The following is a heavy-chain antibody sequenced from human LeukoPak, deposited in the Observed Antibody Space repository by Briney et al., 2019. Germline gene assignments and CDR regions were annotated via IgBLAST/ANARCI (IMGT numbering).Heavy chain of an antibody. CDR2: IYTSGST. J-gene: IGHJ5*02. V-gene: IGHV4-61*02. D-gene: IGHD1-14*01. CDR1: GGSISSGSYY. CDR3: ARDEYSGISGTTNWFDP. Sequence: SETLSLTCTVSGGSISSGSYYWSWIRQPAGKGLEWIGRIYTSGSTNYNPSLKSRVTISVDTSKNQFSLKLSSVTAADTAVYYCARDEYSGISGTTNWFDPWGQGTLVTVSS.